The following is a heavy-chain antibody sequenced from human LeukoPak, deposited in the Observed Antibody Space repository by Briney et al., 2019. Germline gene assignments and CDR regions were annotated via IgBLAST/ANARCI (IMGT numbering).Heavy chain of an antibody. J-gene: IGHJ6*03. CDR2: MNPSSGNT. CDR3: ARGGIVVVTAALIPYYYYYMDV. D-gene: IGHD2-2*01. CDR1: GYTFTSYD. V-gene: IGHV1-8*01. Sequence: ASVKVSCKASGYTFTSYDINWVRQATGQGLEWMGWMNPSSGNTGYAQKFQGRVTMTRNTSISTAYMELRSLRSEDTAVYYCARGGIVVVTAALIPYYYYYMDVWGKGTTVTVSS.